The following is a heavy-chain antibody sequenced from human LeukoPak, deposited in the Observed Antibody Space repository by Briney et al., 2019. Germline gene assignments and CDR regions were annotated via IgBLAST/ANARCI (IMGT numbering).Heavy chain of an antibody. D-gene: IGHD5-24*01. J-gene: IGHJ5*02. V-gene: IGHV4-39*07. CDR3: ARDPGENYPYNWFDP. CDR1: GGSISSSSYY. Sequence: SETLSLTCTVSGGSISSSSYYWGWIRQPLGKGLEWIGSIYYSGSTYYNPSLKSRVTISVDTSKNQFSLKLSSVTAADTAVYYCARDPGENYPYNWFDPWGQGTLVTVSS. CDR2: IYYSGST.